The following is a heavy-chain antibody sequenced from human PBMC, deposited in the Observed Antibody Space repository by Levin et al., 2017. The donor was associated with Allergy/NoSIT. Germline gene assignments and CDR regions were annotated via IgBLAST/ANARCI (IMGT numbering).Heavy chain of an antibody. CDR3: ARGGTTGGSMDV. J-gene: IGHJ6*03. V-gene: IGHV3-33*01. CDR2: IWYDGSNE. CDR1: GFTFSSYG. Sequence: GGSLRLSCAASGFTFSSYGMHWVRQAPGKGLEWVPVIWYDGSNEYYADSVKGRFTISRDNSKNTLYLQMNSLRAEDTAVYYCARGGTTGGSMDVWGKGTTVTVSS. D-gene: IGHD1-7*01.